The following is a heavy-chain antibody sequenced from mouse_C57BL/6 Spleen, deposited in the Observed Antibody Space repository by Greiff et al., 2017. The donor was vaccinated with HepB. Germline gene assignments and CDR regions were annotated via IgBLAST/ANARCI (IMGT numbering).Heavy chain of an antibody. J-gene: IGHJ4*01. CDR1: GFTFSSYA. CDR2: ISDGGSYT. D-gene: IGHD2-4*01. V-gene: IGHV5-4*01. CDR3: ARDGGLPYYYAMDY. Sequence: EVRLVESGGGLVKPGGSLKLSCAASGFTFSSYAMSWVRQTPEKRLEWVATISDGGSYTYYPDNVKGRFTISRDNAKNNLYLEMSHLKSEDTAMYYCARDGGLPYYYAMDYLSQGTSVTVSS.